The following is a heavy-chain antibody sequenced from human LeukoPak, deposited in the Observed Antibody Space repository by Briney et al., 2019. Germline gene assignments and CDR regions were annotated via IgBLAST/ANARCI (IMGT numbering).Heavy chain of an antibody. CDR2: ISSSGSTM. J-gene: IGHJ4*02. D-gene: IGHD7-27*01. Sequence: PGGSLRLSCVVSGFTFSSYEMNWVRQAPGKGLEWVSYISSSGSTMYYADSVKGRFTISRDNAKNSLYLEMNSLGGEDTALYYCAREGLGILGYWGQGTLVTVSS. CDR1: GFTFSSYE. CDR3: AREGLGILGY. V-gene: IGHV3-48*03.